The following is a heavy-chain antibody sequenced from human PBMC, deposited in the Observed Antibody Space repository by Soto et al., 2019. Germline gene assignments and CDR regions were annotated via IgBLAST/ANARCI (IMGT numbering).Heavy chain of an antibody. D-gene: IGHD2-2*01. J-gene: IGHJ1*01. CDR1: GFTFSSYW. Sequence: EAQLVESGGGLVQPGGSLRLSCVASGFTFSSYWMHWVRQAPGKGLVWVSSISNDGSSIYADPVKGRFTTSRDNAKNTLYLQMNSLRAEDTAVYYCARMPNKSPQNWGQGTLVIVSP. CDR2: ISNDGSS. V-gene: IGHV3-74*01. CDR3: ARMPNKSPQN.